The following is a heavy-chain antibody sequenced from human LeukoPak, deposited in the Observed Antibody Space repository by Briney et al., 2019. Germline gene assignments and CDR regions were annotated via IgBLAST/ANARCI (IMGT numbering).Heavy chain of an antibody. CDR3: AREAPIGPAAPDC. D-gene: IGHD2-2*01. V-gene: IGHV3-48*02. CDR1: GFTFSSYS. J-gene: IGHJ1*01. Sequence: GGSLRLSCAASGFTFSSYSMNWVRQAPGKGLEWVSYISRSSSSIDYVDSVKGRFTISRDNAKNSLYLQMNSLRDEDTAVYYCAREAPIGPAAPDCWGQGTLVTVSS. CDR2: ISRSSSSI.